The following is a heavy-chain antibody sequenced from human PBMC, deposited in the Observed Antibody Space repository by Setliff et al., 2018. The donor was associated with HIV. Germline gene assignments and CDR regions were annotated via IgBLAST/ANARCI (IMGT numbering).Heavy chain of an antibody. D-gene: IGHD4-4*01. V-gene: IGHV3-48*01. CDR3: ARYHSDYAPTFDY. CDR2: ISGSSSTM. CDR1: GFTFSNYG. J-gene: IGHJ4*02. Sequence: GGSLRLSCAASGFTFSNYGMNWVRQAPGKGLEWVSYISGSSSTMYYADSVKGRFTISRDNAKRSLYLQMSSLRAEDTAVYYCARYHSDYAPTFDYWGQGTLVTVS.